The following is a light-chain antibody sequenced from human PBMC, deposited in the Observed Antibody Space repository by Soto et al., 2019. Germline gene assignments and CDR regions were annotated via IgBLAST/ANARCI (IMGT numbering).Light chain of an antibody. Sequence: EIVMTQSPATLSVSPGERATLSCRASQSVSSNLAWYQQKPGQAPRLLIYGASTRATGIPARFSGSGSGTEFPLTLRSLPVEKFASYYCQQYNNWPSLFTFGPGTKVDIK. CDR1: QSVSSN. CDR2: GAS. V-gene: IGKV3-15*01. J-gene: IGKJ3*01. CDR3: QQYNNWPSLFT.